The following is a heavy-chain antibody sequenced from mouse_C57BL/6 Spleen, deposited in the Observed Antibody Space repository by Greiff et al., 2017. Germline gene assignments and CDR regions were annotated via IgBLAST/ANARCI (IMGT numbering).Heavy chain of an antibody. V-gene: IGHV2-5*01. CDR2: IWRGGST. Sequence: QVQLQQSGPGLVQPSQSLSITCTVSGFSLTSYGVHWVRQSPGKGLEWLGVIWRGGSTDYNAAFMSRLSITKDNSKRQVFFKMNSLQADDTAIYXCAKNGYYGSSLYYFDYWGQGTTLTVSS. D-gene: IGHD1-1*01. J-gene: IGHJ2*01. CDR1: GFSLTSYG. CDR3: AKNGYYGSSLYYFDY.